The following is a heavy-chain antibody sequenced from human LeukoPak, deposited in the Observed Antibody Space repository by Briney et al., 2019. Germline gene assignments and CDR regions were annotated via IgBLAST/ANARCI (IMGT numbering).Heavy chain of an antibody. CDR3: GRAFPPLRTSSAGDL. V-gene: IGHV3-21*01. CDR2: ISYLSSHI. J-gene: IGHJ4*02. CDR1: GFTFSEYD. D-gene: IGHD3-16*01. Sequence: GGSLRLSCSASGFTFSEYDMNWFRQAPGKGLEWVSSISYLSSHIYYGDSVKGRFSISRDNAKNSLYLQMNTLGAEDTAIYYCGRAFPPLRTSSAGDLWGQGTLVTVSS.